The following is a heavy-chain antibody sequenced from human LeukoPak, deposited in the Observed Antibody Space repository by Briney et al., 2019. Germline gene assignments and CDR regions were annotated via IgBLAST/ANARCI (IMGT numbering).Heavy chain of an antibody. CDR3: ARDVDTSSHSSQLDP. D-gene: IGHD5-18*01. Sequence: GGSLRLSCATAGFTFSTFGIHWVRPTPGKGLEWAAAIQSDGSKQYYGDSVKGRFTISRDSSKNTVYLQMNSLRDEDTAVYYCARDVDTSSHSSQLDPWGQGTLVTVSS. J-gene: IGHJ5*02. CDR1: GFTFSTFG. V-gene: IGHV3-33*01. CDR2: IQSDGSKQ.